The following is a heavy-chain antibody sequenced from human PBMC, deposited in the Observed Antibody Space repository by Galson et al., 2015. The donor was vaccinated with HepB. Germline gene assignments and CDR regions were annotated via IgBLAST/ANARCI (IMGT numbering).Heavy chain of an antibody. CDR2: ISGRGGDI. J-gene: IGHJ6*02. CDR1: GFTFNNFA. V-gene: IGHV3-23*01. Sequence: SLRLSCADSGFTFNNFAMSWVRQAPGKGLEWVSAISGRGGDIYYADSVKGRFTISRDSSKNMLSLQMNSLRAEDTAVYYCAKEYCSGGTCYSYFAMDVWGQGTTVTVSS. CDR3: AKEYCSGGTCYSYFAMDV. D-gene: IGHD2-15*01.